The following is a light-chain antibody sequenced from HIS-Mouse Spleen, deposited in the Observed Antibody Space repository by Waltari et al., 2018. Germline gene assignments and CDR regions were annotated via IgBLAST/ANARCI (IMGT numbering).Light chain of an antibody. CDR3: CSYAGSSTWV. V-gene: IGLV2-23*01. CDR2: EGS. Sequence: QSALTQPASVSGSPGQSITTSFTGTSSDVGSYNLVSWYQQHPGKAPKLMIYEGSKRPSGVSNRFSGSKSGNTASLTISGLQAEDEADYYCCSYAGSSTWVFGGGTKLTVL. J-gene: IGLJ3*02. CDR1: SSDVGSYNL.